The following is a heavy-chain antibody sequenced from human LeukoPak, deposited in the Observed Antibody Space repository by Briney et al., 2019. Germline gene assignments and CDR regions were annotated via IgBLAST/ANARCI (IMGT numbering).Heavy chain of an antibody. CDR1: GYTFTGYY. CDR3: ASGRVWFGEPDHAFDI. J-gene: IGHJ3*02. Sequence: ASVKASSKASGYTFTGYYMHWVRQAPGQGLEWMGWINPNSGGTNYAQKFQGRVTMTRDTSISTAYMELSRLRSDDTAVYYCASGRVWFGEPDHAFDIWGQGTLATFSS. V-gene: IGHV1-2*02. CDR2: INPNSGGT. D-gene: IGHD3-10*01.